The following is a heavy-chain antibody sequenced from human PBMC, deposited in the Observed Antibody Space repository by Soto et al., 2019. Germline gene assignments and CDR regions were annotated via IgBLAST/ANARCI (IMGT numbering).Heavy chain of an antibody. D-gene: IGHD5-18*01. CDR2: IYWDDDK. J-gene: IGHJ6*02. Sequence: QITLKESGPPLVKPTQTLTLTCTFSGFSLSTSGVGVGWIRQPPGKALEWLALIYWDDDKRYSPSLKSRLTIXKXPXXNQVVLTMTNMDPVDTATYYCARGYALYYYYGMDVWGQGTTVTVSS. CDR3: ARGYALYYYYGMDV. CDR1: GFSLSTSGVG. V-gene: IGHV2-5*02.